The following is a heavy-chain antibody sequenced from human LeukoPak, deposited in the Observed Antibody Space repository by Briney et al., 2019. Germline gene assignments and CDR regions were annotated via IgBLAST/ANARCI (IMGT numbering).Heavy chain of an antibody. Sequence: PGGSLRLSCGVSGFTFRSYAMHWVRQAPGKGPEWVSAITGSGGGTYYADSVKGRFTISRDNSKNTLYLQMNSLRTEDTAVYYCAKERAFGTWLGDYWGQGTPVTVSS. V-gene: IGHV3-23*01. CDR2: ITGSGGGT. CDR1: GFTFRSYA. J-gene: IGHJ4*02. D-gene: IGHD2/OR15-2a*01. CDR3: AKERAFGTWLGDY.